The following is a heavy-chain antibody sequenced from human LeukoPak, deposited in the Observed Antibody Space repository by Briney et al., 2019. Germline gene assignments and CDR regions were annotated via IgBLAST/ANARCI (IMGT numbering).Heavy chain of an antibody. CDR3: ARDAFSYYYYMDV. CDR2: IKQDGSEK. V-gene: IGHV3-7*01. J-gene: IGHJ6*03. CDR1: GFTFSSYW. Sequence: SGGSLRLSCATSGFTFSSYWMNCVRQAPRKGLEWVANIKQDGSEKHYVDSVKGRFTISRENAKNSLYLQMNSRRAEDTAVYYCARDAFSYYYYMDVWGKGTTVTVSS.